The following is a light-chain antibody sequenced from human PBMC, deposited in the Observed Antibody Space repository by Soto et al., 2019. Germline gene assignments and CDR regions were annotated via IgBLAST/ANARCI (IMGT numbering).Light chain of an antibody. J-gene: IGKJ5*01. Sequence: EIVMTQSPATLSVSPGERATLSCRASQSVSSNLAWYQQKPGQAPRLLIYGASTRATGIPARFSGSGSGTEFTLTISRLEPEDFAVYYCQQEITFGQGTRLEIK. CDR3: QQEIT. V-gene: IGKV3-15*01. CDR1: QSVSSN. CDR2: GAS.